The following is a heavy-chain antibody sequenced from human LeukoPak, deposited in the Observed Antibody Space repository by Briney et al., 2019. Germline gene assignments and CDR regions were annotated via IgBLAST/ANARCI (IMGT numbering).Heavy chain of an antibody. CDR2: ISGSGGST. D-gene: IGHD3-9*01. CDR3: AKDRASGLRYFDWLVDY. J-gene: IGHJ4*02. Sequence: SGGSLRLSCAASGFTFSSYGMSWVRQAPGKGLEWVSAISGSGGSTYYADSVKGRFTISRDNSKNTLYLQMNSLRAEDTAVYYCAKDRASGLRYFDWLVDYWGQGTLVTVSS. V-gene: IGHV3-23*01. CDR1: GFTFSSYG.